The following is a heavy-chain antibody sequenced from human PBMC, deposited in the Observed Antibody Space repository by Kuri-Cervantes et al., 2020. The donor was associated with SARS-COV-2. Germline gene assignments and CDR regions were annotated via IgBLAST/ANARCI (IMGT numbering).Heavy chain of an antibody. Sequence: GESLKISCAASGFTFGSYWMHWVRQAPGKGLVWVSRINSDGSSTSYADSVKGRFTISRDNSKNTLYLQMSSLRAEDTAVYYCVKGTAFGFRTTVTELWFDPWGQGTLVTVSS. V-gene: IGHV3-74*01. CDR1: GFTFGSYW. CDR2: INSDGSST. CDR3: VKGTAFGFRTTVTELWFDP. J-gene: IGHJ5*02. D-gene: IGHD4-11*01.